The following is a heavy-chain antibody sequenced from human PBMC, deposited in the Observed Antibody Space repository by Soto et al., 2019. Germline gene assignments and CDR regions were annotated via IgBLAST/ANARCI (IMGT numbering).Heavy chain of an antibody. CDR3: AKGRITRAGYGMDV. V-gene: IGHV3-23*01. D-gene: IGHD1-20*01. J-gene: IGHJ6*02. CDR1: GVPFSNYA. CDR2: VSGSGGST. Sequence: EVQLLESGGGLVQPGESPRLSCTASGVPFSNYAMSWVRQAPGKGLGWVSTVSGSGGSTYYAGFVMGRFTISRDNSKSTPYLEMNSLRAEDTAVYYCAKGRITRAGYGMDVWGQGTTVTVSS.